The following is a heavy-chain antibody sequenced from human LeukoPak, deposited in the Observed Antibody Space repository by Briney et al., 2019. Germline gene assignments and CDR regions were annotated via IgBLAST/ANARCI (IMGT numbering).Heavy chain of an antibody. J-gene: IGHJ3*02. V-gene: IGHV3-13*01. D-gene: IGHD5/OR15-5a*01. CDR1: GFTFRNYD. Sequence: AGGSLRLSCAASGFTFRNYDMHWVRQFPGRGLEWVSAIGIADDTHYPDSVKGRFTISRENAKNSLYFQMNSLRDGDTAVYYCVRGGIQVSGIDAFDIWGQGTMVTVS. CDR3: VRGGIQVSGIDAFDI. CDR2: IGIADDT.